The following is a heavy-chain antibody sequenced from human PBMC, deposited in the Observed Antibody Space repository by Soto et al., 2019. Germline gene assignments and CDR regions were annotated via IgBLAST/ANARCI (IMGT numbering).Heavy chain of an antibody. CDR3: ARDRSSGWCTGSQRNNWFGP. J-gene: IGHJ5*02. V-gene: IGHV4-59*01. D-gene: IGHD6-19*01. CDR1: GGSISSYY. CDR2: IYYSGST. Sequence: SETLSLTCTVSGGSISSYYWSWIRQPPGKGLEWIGYIYYSGSTNYNPSLKSRVTISVDTSKNQFSLKLSSVTAADTAVYYCARDRSSGWCTGSQRNNWFGPWGQGTLVSVSS.